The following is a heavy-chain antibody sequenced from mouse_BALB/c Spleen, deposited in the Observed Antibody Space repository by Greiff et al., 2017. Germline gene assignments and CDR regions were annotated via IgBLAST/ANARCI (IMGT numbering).Heavy chain of an antibody. V-gene: IGHV1S81*02. Sequence: VQLQQSGAELVKPGASVKLSCKASGYTFTSYYMYWVKQRPGQGLEWIGEINPSNGGTNFNEKFKSKATLTVDNTSSTAYMQHGSLTSKDSAVYYCTRGGFLLLRRGFAYWGEGTLVTVSA. D-gene: IGHD1-1*01. J-gene: IGHJ3*01. CDR3: TRGGFLLLRRGFAY. CDR2: INPSNGGT. CDR1: GYTFTSYY.